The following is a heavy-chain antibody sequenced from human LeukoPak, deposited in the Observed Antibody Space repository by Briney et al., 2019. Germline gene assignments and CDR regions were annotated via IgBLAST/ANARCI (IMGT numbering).Heavy chain of an antibody. V-gene: IGHV3-48*03. CDR3: ARDGGSYYPYFYYYYMDV. CDR1: GFTFSSYE. J-gene: IGHJ6*03. CDR2: ISSSGSII. D-gene: IGHD1-26*01. Sequence: PGGSLRLSCAASGFTFSSYEMNWGRQAPGKGLEWVSYISSSGSIIYYADSVKGRFTISRDNAKNSLYLQMNSLRAEDTAVYYCARDGGSYYPYFYYYYMDVWGKGTTVTVSS.